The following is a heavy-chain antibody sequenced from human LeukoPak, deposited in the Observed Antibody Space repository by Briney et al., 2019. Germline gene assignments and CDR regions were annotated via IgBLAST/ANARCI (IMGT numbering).Heavy chain of an antibody. V-gene: IGHV1-69*02. CDR2: IIPILGIA. CDR3: NSRTAGYYYGMDV. J-gene: IGHJ6*02. CDR1: GYTFTSYY. Sequence: GASVKVSCKASGYTFTSYYMHWVRQAPGQGLEWMGRIIPILGIANYAQKFRGRVTITADKSTSTAYMELSSLRSEDTAVYYCNSRTAGYYYGMDVWGQGTTVTVSS. D-gene: IGHD4-23*01.